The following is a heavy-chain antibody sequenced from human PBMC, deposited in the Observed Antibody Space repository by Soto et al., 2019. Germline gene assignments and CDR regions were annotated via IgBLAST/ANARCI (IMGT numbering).Heavy chain of an antibody. CDR1: GFTFSSYS. Sequence: GGSLRLSCAASGFTFSSYSMNWVRQAPGKGLEWVSSISSSSSYIYYADSVKGRFTISRDNAKNSLYLQMNSLRAEDTAVYYCAREDIFGVVTGGEEGGFDYWGQGTLVTVSS. CDR3: AREDIFGVVTGGEEGGFDY. CDR2: ISSSSSYI. V-gene: IGHV3-21*01. J-gene: IGHJ4*02. D-gene: IGHD3-3*01.